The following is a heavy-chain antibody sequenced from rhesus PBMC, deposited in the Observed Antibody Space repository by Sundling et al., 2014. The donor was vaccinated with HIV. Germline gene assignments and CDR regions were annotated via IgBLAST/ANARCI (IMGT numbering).Heavy chain of an antibody. CDR2: ISWSGDST. Sequence: EVQLVESGGGVVQPGGSLRLSCAASGFTFDDYAMHWVRQAPGKGLEWVSGISWSGDSTGYADSVKGRFTISRDNAKNSLYLQMNRLRAEDTALYYCAREDYNIWTGYYKYGLDSWGQGVVVTVSS. D-gene: IGHD3-3*01. CDR1: GFTFDDYA. J-gene: IGHJ6*01. CDR3: AREDYNIWTGYYKYGLDS. V-gene: IGHV3-201*01.